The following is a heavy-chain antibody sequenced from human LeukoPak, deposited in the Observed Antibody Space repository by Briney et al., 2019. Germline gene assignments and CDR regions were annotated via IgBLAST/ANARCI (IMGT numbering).Heavy chain of an antibody. CDR3: ARENSGGYTDY. V-gene: IGHV1-18*01. CDR2: ISAYNGNT. D-gene: IGHD5-12*01. Sequence: ASVKVSCKASAYTFTNYGITWVRQAPGQGLEWMGWISAYNGNTNYAQKLQGRVTMTTDISTSTAYMELRSLRSDDTAVYYCARENSGGYTDYWGQGTLVSVSS. J-gene: IGHJ4*02. CDR1: AYTFTNYG.